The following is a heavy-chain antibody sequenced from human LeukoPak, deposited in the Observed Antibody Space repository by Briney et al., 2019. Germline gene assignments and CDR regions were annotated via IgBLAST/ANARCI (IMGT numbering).Heavy chain of an antibody. Sequence: SETLSLTCTVSGRSISSYYWSWIRQPPGKGLECIGYIYYSGSTNYNPSLKSRVTISVDTSKNQFSLKLSSVTAADAAVYYCASDRGYSSSSNFFDYWGQGTLVTVSS. J-gene: IGHJ4*02. CDR3: ASDRGYSSSSNFFDY. CDR1: GRSISSYY. V-gene: IGHV4-59*01. D-gene: IGHD6-6*01. CDR2: IYYSGST.